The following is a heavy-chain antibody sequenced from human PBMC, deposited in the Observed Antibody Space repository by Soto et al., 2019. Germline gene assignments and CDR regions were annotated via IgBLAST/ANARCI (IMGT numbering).Heavy chain of an antibody. CDR2: SYHSGST. Sequence: ETLSLTCTVSGASITSLYYYWGWIRQPPGKGLEWIGSSYHSGSTYYAPSLMSRVAMSVDTSKNQFSLKLNSVTAADTAVYYCARRGWGSSSFFDYWGQGTLVTVSS. J-gene: IGHJ4*02. D-gene: IGHD6-6*01. CDR3: ARRGWGSSSFFDY. V-gene: IGHV4-39*01. CDR1: GASITSLYYY.